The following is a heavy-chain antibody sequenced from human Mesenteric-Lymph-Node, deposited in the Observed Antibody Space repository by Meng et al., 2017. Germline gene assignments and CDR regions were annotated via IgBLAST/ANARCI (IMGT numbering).Heavy chain of an antibody. V-gene: IGHV1-18*01. CDR3: ARGGNYDSSGYYGVDFDY. CDR1: GYTFSSYG. J-gene: IGHJ4*02. D-gene: IGHD3-22*01. Sequence: ASVKVSCKASGYTFSSYGISWVRQAPGQGLEWMGWISPNTDNTEYSQKLQGRVTVTTDTSTTTTYMELRSLRSDDTAVYYCARGGNYDSSGYYGVDFDYWGQGTLVTVSS. CDR2: ISPNTDNT.